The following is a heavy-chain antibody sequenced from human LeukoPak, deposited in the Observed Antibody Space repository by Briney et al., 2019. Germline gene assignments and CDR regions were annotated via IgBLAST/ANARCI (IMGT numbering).Heavy chain of an antibody. CDR2: IYYSGST. V-gene: IGHV4-59*08. CDR3: ARRALVSPFGP. D-gene: IGHD6-6*01. J-gene: IGHJ5*02. CDR1: GGSISSYY. Sequence: SETLSLTCTVSGGSISSYYWSWIRQPPGKGLEWIGYIYYSGSTNYNPSLKSRVTISVDTSKNQFSLKLSSVTAADTAVYYCARRALVSPFGPWGQGTLVTVSS.